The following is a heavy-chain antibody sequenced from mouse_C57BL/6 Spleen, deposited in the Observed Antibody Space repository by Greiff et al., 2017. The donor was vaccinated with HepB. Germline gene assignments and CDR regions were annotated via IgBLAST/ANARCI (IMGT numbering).Heavy chain of an antibody. CDR1: GYSITSGYY. D-gene: IGHD2-4*01. CDR3: ARDDYDVYFDY. Sequence: EVKLQESGPGLVKPSQSLSLTCSVTGYSITSGYYWNWIRQFPGNKLEWMGYISYDGSNNYNPSLQNRITITRNTSKNQFFLKFNSVTTEDTATYYCARDDYDVYFDYWGQGTTLTVSS. J-gene: IGHJ2*01. CDR2: ISYDGSN. V-gene: IGHV3-6*01.